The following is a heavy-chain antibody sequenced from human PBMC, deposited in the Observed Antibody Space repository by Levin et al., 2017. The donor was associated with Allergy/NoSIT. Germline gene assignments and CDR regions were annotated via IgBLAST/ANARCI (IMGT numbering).Heavy chain of an antibody. V-gene: IGHV4-61*10. Sequence: SETLSLTCSVSGVSISGGPSFWYWLRQPAGKGLECVGHISYTGRTNYNPSLRSRVALSIDTSTNQLSLELSSVTAADTAVYYCARAPYDYLWGDALDIWGQGTVVTVSS. CDR1: GVSISGGPSF. D-gene: IGHD3-16*01. CDR3: ARAPYDYLWGDALDI. CDR2: ISYTGRT. J-gene: IGHJ3*02.